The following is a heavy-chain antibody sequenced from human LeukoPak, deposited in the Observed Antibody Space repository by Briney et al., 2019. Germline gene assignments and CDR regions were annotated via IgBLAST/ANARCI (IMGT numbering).Heavy chain of an antibody. CDR1: GYTFTNYA. CDR2: INAGNGDT. J-gene: IGHJ4*02. CDR3: ARDRGGSGDFDY. D-gene: IGHD3-10*01. Sequence: VASVKVSCKASGYTFTNYAMHWVRQAPGQRLEWMGWINAGNGDTKYSQEFQDRVTITRDTSASTAYMELSSLRSEDMAMYYCARDRGGSGDFDYWGQGTLVTVSS. V-gene: IGHV1-3*03.